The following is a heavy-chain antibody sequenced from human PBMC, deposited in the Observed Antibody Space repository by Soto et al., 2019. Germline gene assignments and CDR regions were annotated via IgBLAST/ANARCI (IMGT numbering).Heavy chain of an antibody. CDR2: INPSGGST. Sequence: QVQLVQSGAEVKKPGASVKVSCKASGYNFTSYYMHWVRQAPGQGLEWMGIINPSGGSTSYAQKFQGRVTMTRDTSTSTVYMELSSLRSEDTAVYYCVPTPTDPRRGGYFDYWGHGTLVTVSS. J-gene: IGHJ4*01. CDR3: VPTPTDPRRGGYFDY. CDR1: GYNFTSYY. D-gene: IGHD4-17*01. V-gene: IGHV1-46*01.